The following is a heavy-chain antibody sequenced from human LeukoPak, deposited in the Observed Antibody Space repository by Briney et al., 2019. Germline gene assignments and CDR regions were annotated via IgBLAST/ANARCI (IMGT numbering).Heavy chain of an antibody. J-gene: IGHJ2*01. CDR2: IYYSGST. CDR3: ARARNWNWYFDL. V-gene: IGHV4-61*01. CDR1: GGSVSSGSYY. Sequence: SETLSLTCTVSGGSVSSGSYYWSWIRQPPGKRLEWIGYIYYSGSTNYNPSLKSRVIISVDTSKSQFSLKLSSVTAADTAVYYCARARNWNWYFDLWGRGTLVTVSS. D-gene: IGHD1-1*01.